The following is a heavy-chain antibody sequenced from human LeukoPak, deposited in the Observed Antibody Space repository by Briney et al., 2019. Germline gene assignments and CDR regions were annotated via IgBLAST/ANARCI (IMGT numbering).Heavy chain of an antibody. D-gene: IGHD6-19*01. V-gene: IGHV3-30-3*01. Sequence: GGSLRLSCAASGFTFSSYAMHWVRQAPGKGLEWVAVISYDGSNKYYADSVKGRFTVSRDNSKNTLYLQMNSLRAEDTAVYYCARGILWLDPSAPDYWGQGTLVTVSS. CDR3: ARGILWLDPSAPDY. CDR2: ISYDGSNK. CDR1: GFTFSSYA. J-gene: IGHJ4*02.